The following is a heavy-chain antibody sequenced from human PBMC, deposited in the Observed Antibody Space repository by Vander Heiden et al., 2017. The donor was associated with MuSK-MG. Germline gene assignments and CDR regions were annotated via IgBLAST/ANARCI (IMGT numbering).Heavy chain of an antibody. CDR1: DGSINSGSYS. D-gene: IGHD3-9*01. CDR2: TNTSGGT. J-gene: IGHJ6*03. CDR3: ARVSADYDILTGHHYYNYMDV. V-gene: IGHV4-61*02. Sequence: QVQLQESGPGLVKPSQTLSLTCSSSDGSINSGSYSWNWIRRPAGEGLAWMGRTNTSGGTNYNPSLKSRVTMSVDTSKNQFSLRLTSVTAADTAVYFCARVSADYDILTGHHYYNYMDVWGKGTTVTVSS.